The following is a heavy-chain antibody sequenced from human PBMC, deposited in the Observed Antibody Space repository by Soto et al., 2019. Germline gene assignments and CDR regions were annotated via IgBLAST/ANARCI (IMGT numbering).Heavy chain of an antibody. V-gene: IGHV3-49*03. CDR2: IRRKAYGGTT. D-gene: IGHD2-15*01. J-gene: IGHJ4*02. CDR1: GFTFGDYA. CDR3: TRVLGYCSGVSCYHFDY. Sequence: EVQLVESGGGLVQPGRSLRLSCTASGFTFGDYAMSWFRQAPGKELEWVGFIRRKAYGGTTEYAASVKGRFTISRDDSKSIAYLQMNSLKTEDTAVYYCTRVLGYCSGVSCYHFDYWGQGTLVTVSS.